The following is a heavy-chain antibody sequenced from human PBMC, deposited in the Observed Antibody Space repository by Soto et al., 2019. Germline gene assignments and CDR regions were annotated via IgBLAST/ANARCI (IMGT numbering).Heavy chain of an antibody. V-gene: IGHV1-69*13. D-gene: IGHD3-3*01. CDR3: ARVLRFLEWSYYYGMDV. J-gene: IGHJ6*02. CDR1: GGTFSSYA. Sequence: SVKVACKASGGTFSSYAISWVRQAPGQGLEWMGGIIPIFGTANYAQKFQGRVTITADESTSTAYMELSSLRSEDTAVYYCARVLRFLEWSYYYGMDVWGQGTTVTVSS. CDR2: IIPIFGTA.